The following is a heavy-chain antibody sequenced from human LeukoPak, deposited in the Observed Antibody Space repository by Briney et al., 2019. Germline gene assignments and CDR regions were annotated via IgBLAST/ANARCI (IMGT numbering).Heavy chain of an antibody. CDR1: GFTFSNYA. D-gene: IGHD2-15*01. V-gene: IGHV3-30-3*01. CDR2: ISYDGSNK. CDR3: AREAGGTPYFDF. J-gene: IGHJ4*02. Sequence: GGSLRLSCIASGFTFSNYALHWVRQTPGKGLEWVAVISYDGSNKYYADSVKGRFNISRDNSKNTLYLQMSCLSPEDTAEYYCAREAGGTPYFDFWGQGTLVTVSS.